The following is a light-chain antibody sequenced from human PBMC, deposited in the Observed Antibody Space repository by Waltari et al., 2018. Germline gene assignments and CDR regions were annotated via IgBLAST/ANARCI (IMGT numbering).Light chain of an antibody. Sequence: EIVLTQSPGTLSLSPGERATLSCRASQSVRSSYLAWYQQKPGQAPRLLIYGASSRATGIPDRVSGSGSGTDFTLTISRLEPEDFAVYYCQQYGSSPYTFGQGTKLEIK. CDR2: GAS. CDR1: QSVRSSY. J-gene: IGKJ2*01. CDR3: QQYGSSPYT. V-gene: IGKV3-20*01.